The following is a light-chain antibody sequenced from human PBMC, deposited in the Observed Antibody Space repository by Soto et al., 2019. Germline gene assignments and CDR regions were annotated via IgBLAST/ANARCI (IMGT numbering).Light chain of an antibody. CDR3: QQYGSSPPS. Sequence: EIVLTQSPGTLSLSPGERVTLSCRASESVSSGYVGWYQQKPGQAPRLVIFGAIGRATGIPDRFRGSGSGTAFTLTISSLEPEDFAVYYCQQYGSSPPSFGQGTKLEIK. CDR1: ESVSSGY. V-gene: IGKV3-20*01. CDR2: GAI. J-gene: IGKJ2*01.